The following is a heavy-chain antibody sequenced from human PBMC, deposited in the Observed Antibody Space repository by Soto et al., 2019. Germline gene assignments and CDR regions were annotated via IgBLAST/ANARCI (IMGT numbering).Heavy chain of an antibody. J-gene: IGHJ6*02. Sequence: LETLSLTYTVSEGYIRSSSYYWGWNSQPPGKGLEWIGSIYYSGSTYYNPSLKSRVTISVDTSKNQFSLKLSSVTAADTAVYYCARRADYYYYGMDVWGQGTTVTVSS. V-gene: IGHV4-39*01. CDR3: ARRADYYYYGMDV. CDR1: EGYIRSSSYY. D-gene: IGHD6-13*01. CDR2: IYYSGST.